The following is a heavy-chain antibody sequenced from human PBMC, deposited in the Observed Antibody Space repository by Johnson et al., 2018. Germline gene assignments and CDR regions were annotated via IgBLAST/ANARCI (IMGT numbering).Heavy chain of an antibody. Sequence: VQLVESGGGLVQPGGSLRLSCAASGFTFNTYWMTWMRQAPGKGLEYVANINEDGTDKYYLGPVRGRFTLSRDNAKNSLFLQMNSLRAEDTAVYYCARDKRSANYHYWGQGALVTVSS. CDR3: ARDKRSANYHY. J-gene: IGHJ4*02. CDR2: INEDGTDK. D-gene: IGHD4/OR15-4a*01. V-gene: IGHV3-7*01. CDR1: GFTFNTYW.